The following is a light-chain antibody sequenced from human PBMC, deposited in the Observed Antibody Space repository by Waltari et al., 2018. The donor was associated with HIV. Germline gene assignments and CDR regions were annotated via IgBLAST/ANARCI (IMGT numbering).Light chain of an antibody. CDR3: QQVNTYPLT. Sequence: DIQLTQSPSFLSASVGDRVIITCRASQDISTYLAWYQQKPGKAPELLIYSASTLQSGVPSRFSGGGSGPEFTLTISCLQPEDSATYFCQQVNTYPLTFGPGTKVDIK. CDR2: SAS. J-gene: IGKJ3*01. CDR1: QDISTY. V-gene: IGKV1-9*01.